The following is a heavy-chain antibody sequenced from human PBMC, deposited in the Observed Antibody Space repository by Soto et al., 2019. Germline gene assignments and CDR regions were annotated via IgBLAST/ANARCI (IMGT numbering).Heavy chain of an antibody. J-gene: IGHJ4*02. CDR2: ISAYNGNT. CDR3: GIVLVVGGTHYFDH. CDR1: GYTFTSYV. V-gene: IGHV1-18*01. Sequence: GASVKVSCKTSGYTFTSYVISWVRQAPGQGLEWMGGISAYNGNTNYAQKLQGRVTMTTDTSTSTAYMELRSLRSDDTAMYYCGIVLVVGGTHYFDHWGQGTLVTVSS. D-gene: IGHD2-15*01.